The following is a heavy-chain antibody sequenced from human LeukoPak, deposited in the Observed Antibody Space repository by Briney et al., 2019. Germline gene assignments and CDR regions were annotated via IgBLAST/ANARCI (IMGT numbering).Heavy chain of an antibody. CDR3: ARDRTYYYDSSGYRDAFDI. V-gene: IGHV3-48*04. CDR1: GFTLSSYS. Sequence: GGSLRLSCGASGFTLSSYSMNWVRQAPGKGLEWVSYISSSSSTIYYADSVKGRFTISRDNAKNSLYLQMNSLRAEDTAVYYCARDRTYYYDSSGYRDAFDIWGQGTMVTVSS. J-gene: IGHJ3*02. D-gene: IGHD3-22*01. CDR2: ISSSSSTI.